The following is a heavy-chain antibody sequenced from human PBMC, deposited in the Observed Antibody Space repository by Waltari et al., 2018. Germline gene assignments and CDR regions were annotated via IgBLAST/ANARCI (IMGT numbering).Heavy chain of an antibody. CDR1: GDSIKTDTSY. CDR3: ARLVWFGAWIDN. D-gene: IGHD3-10*01. J-gene: IGHJ4*02. Sequence: QVQLQESGPGMLRPSETLSLTCTVSGDSIKTDTSYWGWSRQSPGKGLECLGTIHSSGTTYVPASLEPRVTISVDTFNNRFSLNLRSATAADTAVYFCARLVWFGAWIDNWGQGSLVTVSS. V-gene: IGHV4-39*01. CDR2: IHSSGTT.